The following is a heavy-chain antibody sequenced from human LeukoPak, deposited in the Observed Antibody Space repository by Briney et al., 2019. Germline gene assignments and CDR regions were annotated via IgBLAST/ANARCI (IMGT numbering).Heavy chain of an antibody. Sequence: SVKVSCKASGGTFSSYAISWVRQAPGQGLEWMGGIIPIFGTANYAQKFQVRVTITADESTSTAYMELSSLRSEDTAVYYCARDSYSSSWFEDYWGQGTLVTVSS. CDR3: ARDSYSSSWFEDY. D-gene: IGHD6-13*01. J-gene: IGHJ4*02. CDR1: GGTFSSYA. V-gene: IGHV1-69*01. CDR2: IIPIFGTA.